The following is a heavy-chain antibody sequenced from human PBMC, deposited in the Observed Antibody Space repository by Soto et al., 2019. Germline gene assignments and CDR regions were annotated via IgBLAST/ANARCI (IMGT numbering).Heavy chain of an antibody. J-gene: IGHJ5*01. CDR2: TYYRSKWYN. D-gene: IGHD1-26*01. Sequence: SQTLSLTCVISGDSVSSSSVTWNWIRQSPSRGLEWLGRTYYRSKWYNDYAESVKSRITINPDTSKNQFSLHLNSVTPEDTAVYYCVRLIGNSWLDFWGQGTLVPVSS. CDR1: GDSVSSSSVT. V-gene: IGHV6-1*01. CDR3: VRLIGNSWLDF.